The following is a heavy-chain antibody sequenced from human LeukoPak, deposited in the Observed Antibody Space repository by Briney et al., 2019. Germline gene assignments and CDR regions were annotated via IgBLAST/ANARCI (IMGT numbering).Heavy chain of an antibody. V-gene: IGHV3-23*01. Sequence: PGGSLRLSCAASGFTFGGFAMSWVRRTPGKGLEWVSGISGSGDNTLYAASVKGRFTISRDNSKNTLYLEMNSLRAEDTAIHYCAKMEGHPLQKNYMDVWGQGTTVTVSS. CDR3: AKMEGHPLQKNYMDV. CDR2: ISGSGDNT. J-gene: IGHJ6*01. CDR1: GFTFGGFA. D-gene: IGHD1-7*01.